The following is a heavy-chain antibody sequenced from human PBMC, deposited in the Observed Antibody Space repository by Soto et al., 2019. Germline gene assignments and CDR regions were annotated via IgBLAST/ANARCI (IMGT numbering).Heavy chain of an antibody. V-gene: IGHV3-9*01. D-gene: IGHD5-18*01. CDR1: GFTFDDYA. CDR3: AKDDTAMVTDAFDI. CDR2: ISWNSGSI. Sequence: GGSLRLSCVASGFTFDDYAMHWVRQAPGKGLEWVSGISWNSGSIGYADSVKGRFTISRDNAKNSLYLQMNSLRAEDTALYYCAKDDTAMVTDAFDIWGQGTMVTVSS. J-gene: IGHJ3*02.